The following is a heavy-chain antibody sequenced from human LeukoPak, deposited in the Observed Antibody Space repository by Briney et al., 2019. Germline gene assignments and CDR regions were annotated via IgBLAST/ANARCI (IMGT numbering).Heavy chain of an antibody. Sequence: EPSETLSLTCTVSGGSISSYYWSWIRQPPGKGLEWIGYIYYSGSTNYNPSLKSRVTISVDTSKNQFSLKLSSVTAADTAVYYCARVDILSGPFGHDYWGQGTLVTVSS. CDR1: GGSISSYY. CDR3: ARVDILSGPFGHDY. CDR2: IYYSGST. J-gene: IGHJ4*02. V-gene: IGHV4-59*01. D-gene: IGHD5-12*01.